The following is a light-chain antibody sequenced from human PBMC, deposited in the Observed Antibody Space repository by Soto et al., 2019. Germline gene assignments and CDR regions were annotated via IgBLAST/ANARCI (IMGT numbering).Light chain of an antibody. CDR1: KLGDKY. V-gene: IGLV3-1*01. J-gene: IGLJ2*01. CDR3: QAWDNSLV. CDR2: QAS. Sequence: SYELTQPPSVSVSPGQTASITCSGDKLGDKYACWYQQKPGQSPVLVIYQASKRPSGIPERFSGSNSGNTATLTISGTQARDEADYYCQAWDNSLVFGGGTKLTVL.